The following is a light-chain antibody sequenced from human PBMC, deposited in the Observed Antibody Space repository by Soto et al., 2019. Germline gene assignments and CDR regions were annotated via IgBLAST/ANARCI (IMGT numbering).Light chain of an antibody. CDR2: CAS. J-gene: IGKJ2*01. V-gene: IGKV3-20*01. Sequence: EIVLTQSPGTLSLSPGERATLSCRASQSVSSSYLAWYQQKPGQAPRLLIYCASSRATGIPDRFSGSGSGTDFTLTISRLEPEDFAGYYCQQYGSSPPTYTFGQGTKLEIK. CDR3: QQYGSSPPTYT. CDR1: QSVSSSY.